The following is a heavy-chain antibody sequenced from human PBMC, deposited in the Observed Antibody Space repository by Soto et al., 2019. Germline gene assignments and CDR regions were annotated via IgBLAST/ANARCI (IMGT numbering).Heavy chain of an antibody. J-gene: IGHJ3*02. V-gene: IGHV3-48*03. CDR3: AREDDYDILTGYDAFDI. CDR1: GFTFSSYE. CDR2: ISSSGSTI. D-gene: IGHD3-9*01. Sequence: GGSLRLSCAASGFTFSSYEMNWVRQAPGKGLEWVSYISSSGSTIYYADSVKGRFTISRDNAKNSLYLQMNSLRAEDTAVYYCAREDDYDILTGYDAFDIWGQGTMVTV.